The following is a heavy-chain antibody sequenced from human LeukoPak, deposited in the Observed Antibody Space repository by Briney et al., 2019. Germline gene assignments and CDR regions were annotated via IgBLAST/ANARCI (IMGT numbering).Heavy chain of an antibody. CDR3: ARTYYYDSSGYNYYYYGMDV. J-gene: IGHJ6*02. CDR2: ISDDGRNK. D-gene: IGHD3-22*01. CDR1: GFSFISYG. Sequence: GGSLRLSCAASGFSFISYGMHWVRQAPGKGLEWVGVISDDGRNKKYADSVKGRFTISRDNSKDTLYLQMNSLRAEDTAVYYCARTYYYDSSGYNYYYYGMDVWGQGTTVTVSS. V-gene: IGHV3-30*03.